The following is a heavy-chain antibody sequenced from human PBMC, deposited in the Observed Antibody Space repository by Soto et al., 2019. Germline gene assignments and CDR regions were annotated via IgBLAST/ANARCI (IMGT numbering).Heavy chain of an antibody. V-gene: IGHV4-39*01. J-gene: IGHJ5*02. CDR3: ASGRDAGGYSGSYYYWFDP. CDR1: GGSISSSSYY. Sequence: PSETLSLTCTVSGGSISSSSYYWGWIRQPPGKGLEWIGSIYYSGSTYYNPSLKSRVTISVDTSKNQFSLKLSSVTAADTAVYYCASGRDAGGYSGSYYYWFDPWGQGTLVTVSS. CDR2: IYYSGST. D-gene: IGHD1-26*01.